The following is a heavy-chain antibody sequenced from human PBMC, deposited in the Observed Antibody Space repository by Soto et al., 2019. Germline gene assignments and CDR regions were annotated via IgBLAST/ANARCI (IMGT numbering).Heavy chain of an antibody. V-gene: IGHV1-3*01. J-gene: IGHJ4*02. CDR3: AREGGYSYGYGRPFDY. D-gene: IGHD5-18*01. CDR2: INAGNGNT. CDR1: GYTFTSYA. Sequence: VQLVQSGAEVKKPGASVKVSCKASGYTFTSYAMHWVRQAPGQRLEWMGWINAGNGNTKYSQKFQGRVTITRDTSASTAYMELSSLRSEDTAVYYCAREGGYSYGYGRPFDYWGQGTLVTVSS.